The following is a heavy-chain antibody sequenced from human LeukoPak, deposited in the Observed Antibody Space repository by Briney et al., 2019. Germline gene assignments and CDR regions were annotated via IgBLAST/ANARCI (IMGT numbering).Heavy chain of an antibody. CDR1: GFTFSNYA. CDR2: TSGSGGNT. Sequence: PGGSLRLSRAASGFTFSNYAMNWVRQAPGKGLEWVSFTSGSGGNTYYADSVKGRFTISRDNSKNTLYLQMNSLRAEDTAVYYCAKGLYRYSGYDARIFDYWGQGTLVTVSS. D-gene: IGHD5-12*01. CDR3: AKGLYRYSGYDARIFDY. V-gene: IGHV3-23*01. J-gene: IGHJ4*02.